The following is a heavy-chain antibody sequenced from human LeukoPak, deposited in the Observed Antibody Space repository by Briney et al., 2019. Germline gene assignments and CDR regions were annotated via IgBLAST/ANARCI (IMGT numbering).Heavy chain of an antibody. J-gene: IGHJ4*02. D-gene: IGHD3-22*01. V-gene: IGHV1-18*01. CDR2: ISAYNGNT. CDR3: ARARNYYDSSGQHDY. CDR1: GYTFTSYG. Sequence: GASVKVSCKASGYTFTSYGISWVRQAPGQGLEWMGWISAYNGNTNYAQKLQGRVTMTTDTSTSTAYMELRSLRSDDTAVYYCARARNYYDSSGQHDYWGQGTLVTVSS.